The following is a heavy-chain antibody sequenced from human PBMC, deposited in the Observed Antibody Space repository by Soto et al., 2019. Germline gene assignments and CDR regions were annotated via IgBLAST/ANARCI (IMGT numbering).Heavy chain of an antibody. J-gene: IGHJ6*02. CDR2: IMPVFATP. V-gene: IGHV1-69*12. Sequence: QVQLVQSGAEVKKPGSSVKDSCKASGGTFSTSAISWVRLAPGQGLEWVGGIMPVFATPDYAQKFQGRVTISADESTTTAYLELTSLRTDDTAVYYCARDKDRQQLGGNYYYILDVWGQGTAIIVSS. CDR1: GGTFSTSA. D-gene: IGHD3-3*02. CDR3: ARDKDRQQLGGNYYYILDV.